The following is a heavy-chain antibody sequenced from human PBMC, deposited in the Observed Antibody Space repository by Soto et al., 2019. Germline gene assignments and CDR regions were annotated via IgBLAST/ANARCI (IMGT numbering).Heavy chain of an antibody. D-gene: IGHD3-10*01. J-gene: IGHJ4*02. Sequence: ASVKVSCKASGYTFTGCYMHWVRQATGQGLEWMGWINPNSGGTNYAQKFQGWVTMTRDTSISTAYMELSRLRSDDTAVYYCARGHLWFGELLYDYWGQGTLVTVSS. CDR2: INPNSGGT. V-gene: IGHV1-2*04. CDR1: GYTFTGCY. CDR3: ARGHLWFGELLYDY.